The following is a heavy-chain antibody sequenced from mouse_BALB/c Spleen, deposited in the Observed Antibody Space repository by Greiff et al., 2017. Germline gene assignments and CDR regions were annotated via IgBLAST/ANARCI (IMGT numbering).Heavy chain of an antibody. CDR1: GFSLTGYG. V-gene: IGHV2-6-7*01. CDR3: ARAASGTGYAMDY. CDR2: IWGDGST. J-gene: IGHJ4*01. Sequence: VQLQESGPGLVAPSQSLSITCTVSGFSLTGYGVNWVRQPPGKGLEWLGMIWGDGSTDYNSALKSRLSISKDNSKSQVFLKMNSLQTDDTARYYCARAASGTGYAMDYWGQGTSVTVSS. D-gene: IGHD4-1*01.